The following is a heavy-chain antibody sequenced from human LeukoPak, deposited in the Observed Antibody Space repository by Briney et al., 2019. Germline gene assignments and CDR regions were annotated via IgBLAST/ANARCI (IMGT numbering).Heavy chain of an antibody. CDR2: ISYDGSNK. V-gene: IGHV3-30-3*01. CDR3: ARGGIGDSSGYLAY. D-gene: IGHD3-22*01. J-gene: IGHJ4*02. Sequence: PGGSPRLSCAASGFTFSSYAMHWVRQAPGKGLEWVAAISYDGSNKYYADSVKGRFTISKDNSKNTLYLQMNSLRAEDTAVYYCARGGIGDSSGYLAYWGQGTLVTVSS. CDR1: GFTFSSYA.